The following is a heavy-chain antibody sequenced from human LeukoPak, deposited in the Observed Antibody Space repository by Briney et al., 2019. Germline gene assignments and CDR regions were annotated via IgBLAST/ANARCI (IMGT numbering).Heavy chain of an antibody. Sequence: PSETLSLTCTVSGGSISSYCWSWIRQPPGKGLEWIGYIYYSGSTNYNPSLKSRVTISVDTSKNQFSLKLSSVTAADTAVYYCARDNYDSSKGLDYWGQGTLVTVSS. CDR1: GGSISSYC. J-gene: IGHJ4*02. CDR2: IYYSGST. V-gene: IGHV4-59*01. CDR3: ARDNYDSSKGLDY. D-gene: IGHD3-22*01.